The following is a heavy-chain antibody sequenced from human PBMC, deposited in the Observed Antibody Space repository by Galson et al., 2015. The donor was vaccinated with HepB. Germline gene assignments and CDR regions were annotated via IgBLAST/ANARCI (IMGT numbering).Heavy chain of an antibody. D-gene: IGHD4-17*01. CDR3: ARPGYGDYGDAFDI. CDR1: GFTVSSNY. V-gene: IGHV3-53*01. CDR2: IYSGGST. Sequence: SLRLSCAASGFTVSSNYMSWVRQAPGKGLEWVSVIYSGGSTYYADSVKGRFTISRDNSKNTLYLQMNSLRAEDTAVYYCARPGYGDYGDAFDIWGQGTMVTVSS. J-gene: IGHJ3*02.